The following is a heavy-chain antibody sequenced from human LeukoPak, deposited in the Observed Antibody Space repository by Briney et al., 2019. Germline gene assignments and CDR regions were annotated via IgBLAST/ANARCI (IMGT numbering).Heavy chain of an antibody. CDR3: ARVGALLPFDS. D-gene: IGHD4/OR15-4a*01. CDR2: INHSGST. V-gene: IGHV4-34*01. J-gene: IGHJ4*02. CDR1: GGSFSGYY. Sequence: PSETLSLTCAVYGGSFSGYYWSWVRQPPGKGLEWIGEINHSGSTNYNPSLKSRVTISVDTSKNQFSLKLSSVTAADTAVYYCARVGALLPFDSWGQGSLVTVSS.